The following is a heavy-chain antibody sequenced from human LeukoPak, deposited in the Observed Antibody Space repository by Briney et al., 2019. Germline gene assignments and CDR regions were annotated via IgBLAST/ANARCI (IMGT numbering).Heavy chain of an antibody. CDR1: GGSISSSSYY. V-gene: IGHV4-39*01. J-gene: IGHJ5*02. D-gene: IGHD3-22*01. CDR3: ARRHYYDVWFDP. Sequence: SETLSLTCTVSGGSISSSSYYWGWIRQPPGKGLEWIGSIYYSGSTYYNPSLKSRVTISVDTSKNQFSLKLSSVTAADTAVYYCARRHYYDVWFDPWGQGTLGTVSS. CDR2: IYYSGST.